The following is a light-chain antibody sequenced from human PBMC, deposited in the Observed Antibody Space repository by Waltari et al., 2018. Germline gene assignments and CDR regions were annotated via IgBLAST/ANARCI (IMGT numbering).Light chain of an antibody. J-gene: IGLJ2*01. Sequence: QSVLTQPPSASGTPRQGVTISCSGSSSNIGSNAVNWYQQLPGTAPKLLVNSNNQRPSGVPDRFSGSKSGTSASLAISGLQSEDEADYDCASWDDSLNGVVFGGGTKLTVL. CDR3: ASWDDSLNGVV. V-gene: IGLV1-44*01. CDR2: SNN. CDR1: SSNIGSNA.